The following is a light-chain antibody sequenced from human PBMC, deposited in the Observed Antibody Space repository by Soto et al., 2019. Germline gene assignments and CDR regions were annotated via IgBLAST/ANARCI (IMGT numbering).Light chain of an antibody. J-gene: IGKJ1*01. CDR1: QNIDMC. CDR2: DVS. CDR3: QQYNTYWT. Sequence: IQMTQSPSALSASVGDRVTITCRASQNIDMCLAWYQQKPGKAPKLLISDVSNLESGVPSRFSGRGAGTEFTLTNSSLQPDDSATYYCQQYNTYWTFGQGTKVEIK. V-gene: IGKV1-5*01.